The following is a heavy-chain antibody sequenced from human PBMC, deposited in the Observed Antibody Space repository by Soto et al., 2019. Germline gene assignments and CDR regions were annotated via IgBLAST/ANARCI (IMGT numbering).Heavy chain of an antibody. D-gene: IGHD6-19*01. Sequence: QITLKESGPPLVKPTQTLTLTCTFSGFSLSTTRVAVGWIRQPPGKALEWLALIYWDDDKRYSPFLKSRLTITKDTSKNQWVLTMTNSDPVDTATYYCSHFVVAGLGYYFAYWGQGTLVTVPS. J-gene: IGHJ4*02. V-gene: IGHV2-5*02. CDR3: SHFVVAGLGYYFAY. CDR2: IYWDDDK. CDR1: GFSLSTTRVA.